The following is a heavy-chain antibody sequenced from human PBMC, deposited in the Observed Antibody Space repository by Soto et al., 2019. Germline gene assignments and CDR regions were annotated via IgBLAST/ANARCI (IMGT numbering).Heavy chain of an antibody. CDR3: ARHGGSGVDY. Sequence: QLQLQESGPGLVKPSETLSLTCTVSGGSISSSSYYWGWIRQPPGKGLEWIGSIYYNGSTYYNPSHKSRVTISVDTSKNQFSLKLSSVTAADTAVYYCARHGGSGVDYWGQGTLVTVSS. CDR1: GGSISSSSYY. J-gene: IGHJ4*02. V-gene: IGHV4-39*01. D-gene: IGHD6-19*01. CDR2: IYYNGST.